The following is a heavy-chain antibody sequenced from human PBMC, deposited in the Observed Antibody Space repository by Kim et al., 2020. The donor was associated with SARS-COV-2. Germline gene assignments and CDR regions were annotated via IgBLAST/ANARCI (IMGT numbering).Heavy chain of an antibody. CDR3: AGLLAVAGTGGSLY. Sequence: SETLSLTCTVSGYSISSGYYWGWIRQPPGKGLEWIGSIYHSGSTYYNPSLKSRVTISVDTSKNQFSLKLSSMTAADTAVYYCAGLLAVAGTGGSLYWGQGTLVTVSS. V-gene: IGHV4-38-2*02. CDR2: IYHSGST. CDR1: GYSISSGYY. D-gene: IGHD6-19*01. J-gene: IGHJ4*02.